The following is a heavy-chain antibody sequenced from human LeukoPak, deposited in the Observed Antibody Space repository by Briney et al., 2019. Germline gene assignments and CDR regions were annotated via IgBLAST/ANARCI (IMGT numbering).Heavy chain of an antibody. V-gene: IGHV5-51*01. D-gene: IGHD5-24*01. CDR2: IYPGDSDT. CDR3: ARPGWRDGYNEFPDAYSI. Sequence: GESLKISCKGSGYRFISYWIGWVRQMPGKGLEWMGMIYPGDSDTRYSQSFQGQVTISADKSVGTAYLQWNSLKASDTAMYYCARPGWRDGYNEFPDAYSIWGQGTMVTVSS. J-gene: IGHJ3*02. CDR1: GYRFISYW.